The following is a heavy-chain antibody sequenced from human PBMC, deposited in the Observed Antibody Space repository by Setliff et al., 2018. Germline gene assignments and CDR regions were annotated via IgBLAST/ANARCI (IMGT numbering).Heavy chain of an antibody. Sequence: SSVKVSCKASGGTFSSYAISWVRQAPGQGLEWMGGIIPILGIANYAQKFQGRVTITADESTSTAYMELSSLRSEDTAVYYCASGPWLDYRSDGNWYYFDYWGQGTLVTVSS. V-gene: IGHV1-69*10. D-gene: IGHD4-4*01. CDR2: IIPILGIA. CDR3: ASGPWLDYRSDGNWYYFDY. J-gene: IGHJ4*02. CDR1: GGTFSSYA.